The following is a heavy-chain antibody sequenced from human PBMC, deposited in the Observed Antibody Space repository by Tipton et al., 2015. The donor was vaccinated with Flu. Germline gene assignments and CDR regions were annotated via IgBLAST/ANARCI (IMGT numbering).Heavy chain of an antibody. CDR1: GFTFGNYA. V-gene: IGHV3-21*05. CDR3: ARGWFDA. J-gene: IGHJ5*02. CDR2: ISGSSALI. Sequence: GSLRLSCATSGFTFGNYAMNWVRQAPGKGLEWVSYISGSSALIHYADSVKGRFTISRDNAKNSLYLQMNRLRVEDTALYYCARGWFDAWGQGTLVTVSS.